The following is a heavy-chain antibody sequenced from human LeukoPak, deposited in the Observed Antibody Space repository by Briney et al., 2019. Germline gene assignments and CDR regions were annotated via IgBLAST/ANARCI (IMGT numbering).Heavy chain of an antibody. Sequence: ASVKVSCKASGYTFTSYGISWVRQAPGQGLEWMGWISAYNGNTNYAQKLQGRVTMTTDTSTSTAYMELRSLRSDDTAVYYCARVGSSSWPNYHYYYYMDVWGKGTTVTVSS. D-gene: IGHD6-13*01. CDR1: GYTFTSYG. CDR2: ISAYNGNT. V-gene: IGHV1-18*01. CDR3: ARVGSSSWPNYHYYYYMDV. J-gene: IGHJ6*03.